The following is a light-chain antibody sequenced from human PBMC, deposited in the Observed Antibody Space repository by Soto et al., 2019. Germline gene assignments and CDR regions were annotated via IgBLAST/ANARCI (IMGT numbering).Light chain of an antibody. CDR3: QQSKT. CDR1: QGISSY. Sequence: DIQLTQSPSFLSASVGDRVTITCRASQGISSYLAWYQQKPGKAPKLLIYAASTLQSGVPSRFSGSGSGTELTLTISSLQPEDFATYYCQQSKTFGGGTKVEIK. CDR2: AAS. J-gene: IGKJ4*01. V-gene: IGKV1-9*01.